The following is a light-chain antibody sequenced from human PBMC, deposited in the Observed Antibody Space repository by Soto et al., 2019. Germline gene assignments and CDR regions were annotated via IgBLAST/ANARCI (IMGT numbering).Light chain of an antibody. CDR3: GSWDSSLSAYV. J-gene: IGLJ1*01. CDR2: DDN. Sequence: QSVMTQPPSVSAAPGQNVTISCSGSSSNIGGNSVSWYQQLPGTAPKLRIYDDNKRPSGIPDRFSGSKSGTSATLGITGFQTGDEADYYCGSWDSSLSAYVFGTGTKLTVL. CDR1: SSNIGGNS. V-gene: IGLV1-51*01.